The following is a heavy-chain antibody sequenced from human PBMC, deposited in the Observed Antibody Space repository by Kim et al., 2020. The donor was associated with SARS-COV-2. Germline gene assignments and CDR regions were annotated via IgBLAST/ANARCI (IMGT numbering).Heavy chain of an antibody. J-gene: IGHJ5*02. V-gene: IGHV1-69*13. CDR3: ARDAQLRFLEWYIPQGVWFDP. CDR2: IIPIFGTA. CDR1: GGTFSSYA. D-gene: IGHD3-3*01. Sequence: SVKVSCKASGGTFSSYAISWVRQAPGQGLEWMGGIIPIFGTANYAQKFQGRVTITADESTSTAYMELSSLRSEDTAVYYCARDAQLRFLEWYIPQGVWFDPWGQGTLVTVSS.